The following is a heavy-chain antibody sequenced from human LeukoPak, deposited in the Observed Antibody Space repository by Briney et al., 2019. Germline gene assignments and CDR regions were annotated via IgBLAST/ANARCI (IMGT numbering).Heavy chain of an antibody. D-gene: IGHD6-13*01. V-gene: IGHV1-46*01. Sequence: ASVKVSCKASGYTFTSYYMHWVRQAPGQGLEWMGIINPSGGSTSHAQKFQGRVTMTRDTSTSTVYMELSSLRSEDTAVYYCAPSGSSWEAFDIWGQGTMVTVSS. CDR3: APSGSSWEAFDI. CDR1: GYTFTSYY. J-gene: IGHJ3*02. CDR2: INPSGGST.